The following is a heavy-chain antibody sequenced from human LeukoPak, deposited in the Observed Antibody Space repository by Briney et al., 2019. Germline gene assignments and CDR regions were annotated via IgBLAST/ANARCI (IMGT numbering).Heavy chain of an antibody. Sequence: SQTLSLTCTVSGGSISSGSYYRSWIRQPAGKGLEWIGRIYTSGSTNYNPSLKSRVTISVDTSKNQFSLKLSSVTAADTAVYYCARDRTLPHYDILTGYPNWFDPWGQGTLVTVSS. J-gene: IGHJ5*02. D-gene: IGHD3-9*01. CDR3: ARDRTLPHYDILTGYPNWFDP. V-gene: IGHV4-61*02. CDR1: GGSISSGSYY. CDR2: IYTSGST.